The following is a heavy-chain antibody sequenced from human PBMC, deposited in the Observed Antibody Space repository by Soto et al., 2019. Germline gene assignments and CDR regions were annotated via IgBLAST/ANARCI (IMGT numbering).Heavy chain of an antibody. Sequence: QVQLVESGGGVVQPGRSLRLSCAASGFTFSSYGMHWVRQAPGKGLEWVAVIWYDGSNKYYADSVKGRFTISRDNSKNTLYLQMKSLRSEDTAVYYCARVGPSGSYYYYGMDVWGQGTTVTVSS. CDR3: ARVGPSGSYYYYGMDV. J-gene: IGHJ6*02. V-gene: IGHV3-33*01. CDR2: IWYDGSNK. D-gene: IGHD5-12*01. CDR1: GFTFSSYG.